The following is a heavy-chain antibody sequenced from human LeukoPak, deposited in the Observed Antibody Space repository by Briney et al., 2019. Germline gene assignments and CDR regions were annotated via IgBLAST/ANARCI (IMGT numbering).Heavy chain of an antibody. Sequence: GGSLRLSCAASGLIVSNNYMSWVRQAPGKGLEWVSIVYSGGHTYYADSVKGRFTIPRDKSKNTLYLQMSSLRAEDTAVYYCARGIRDCSRTTCYQPFDYWGQGALVTVSS. CDR3: ARGIRDCSRTTCYQPFDY. CDR1: GLIVSNNY. D-gene: IGHD2-2*01. CDR2: VYSGGHT. J-gene: IGHJ4*02. V-gene: IGHV3-53*01.